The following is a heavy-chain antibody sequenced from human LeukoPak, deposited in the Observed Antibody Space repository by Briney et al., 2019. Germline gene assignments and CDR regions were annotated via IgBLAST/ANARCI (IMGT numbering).Heavy chain of an antibody. J-gene: IGHJ6*02. CDR3: ATNSTAGYYYYYGMDV. Sequence: SETLSLTCTVSGGSISSYYWSWIRQPAGKGLEWIGRIYTSGSTNYNPSLKSRVTMSVDTSKNQFSLKLSSVTAADTAVYYCATNSTAGYYYYYGMDVWGQGTTVTVSS. CDR2: IYTSGST. CDR1: GGSISSYY. V-gene: IGHV4-4*07.